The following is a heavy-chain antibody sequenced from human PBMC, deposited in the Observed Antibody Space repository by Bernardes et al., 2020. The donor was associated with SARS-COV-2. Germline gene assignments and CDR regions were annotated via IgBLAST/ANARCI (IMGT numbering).Heavy chain of an antibody. D-gene: IGHD3-10*01. CDR2: INPNGLTT. CDR1: GFTFSNHW. Sequence: GGSLRLSCAASGFTFSNHWMHWVRQAPGKGLVWVARINPNGLTTTHAGSVKGRFTISRDNGKSTLYLQMYSLRAEDTAVYYCARDRIISVGELHDIPFDMWGRGTMVSVFS. V-gene: IGHV3-74*01. J-gene: IGHJ3*02. CDR3: ARDRIISVGELHDIPFDM.